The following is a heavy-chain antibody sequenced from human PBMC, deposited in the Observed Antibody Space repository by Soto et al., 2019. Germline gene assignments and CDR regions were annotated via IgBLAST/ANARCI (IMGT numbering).Heavy chain of an antibody. CDR3: ARGRMVRGVIITGDY. D-gene: IGHD3-10*01. CDR2: INPNSGGT. J-gene: IGHJ4*02. CDR1: GYTFTGYY. V-gene: IGHV1-2*04. Sequence: QVQLVQSGAEVKKPGASVKVSCKASGYTFTGYYMHWVRQAPGQGLEWMGWINPNSGGTNYAQKFQGWVTMTRDTSISTAYMELSRLRSDDTAVYYCARGRMVRGVIITGDYWGQGTLVTASS.